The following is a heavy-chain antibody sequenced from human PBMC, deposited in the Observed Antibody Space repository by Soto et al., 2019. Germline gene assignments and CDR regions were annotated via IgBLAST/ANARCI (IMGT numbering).Heavy chain of an antibody. D-gene: IGHD3-10*01. CDR3: ARQVGGSGSYYEDYYYGMDV. CDR1: GGSFSGYY. J-gene: IGHJ6*02. Sequence: SETLSLTCAVYGGSFSGYYWSWIRQPPGKGLEWIGEINHSGSTNYNPSLKSRVTISVDTSKNQFSLKLSSVTAADTAVYYCARQVGGSGSYYEDYYYGMDVWGQGTTVTVSS. CDR2: INHSGST. V-gene: IGHV4-34*01.